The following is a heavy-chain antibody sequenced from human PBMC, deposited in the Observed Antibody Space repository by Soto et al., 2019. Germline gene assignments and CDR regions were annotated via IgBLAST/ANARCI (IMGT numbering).Heavy chain of an antibody. J-gene: IGHJ4*02. CDR3: ARVTLLYQLPSTYFDY. D-gene: IGHD2-2*01. CDR1: GGTFSSYA. Sequence: QVQLVQSGAEVKKPGSSVKVSCKASGGTFSSYAISWVRQAPGQVLEWMGGIIPIFGTANYAQKFQGRVTITADESTSTASLELSSLRSEDTAVYYCARVTLLYQLPSTYFDYWGQGTLVTVSS. CDR2: IIPIFGTA. V-gene: IGHV1-69*12.